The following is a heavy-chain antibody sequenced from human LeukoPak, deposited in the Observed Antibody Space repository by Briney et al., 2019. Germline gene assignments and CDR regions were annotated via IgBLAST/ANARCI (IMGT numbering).Heavy chain of an antibody. V-gene: IGHV4-30-4*01. J-gene: IGHJ5*02. CDR3: VRYSASARWFDR. D-gene: IGHD5-18*01. CDR2: IHYSGTT. CDR1: GGSVSSGSYY. Sequence: SETLSLTCTVSGGSVSSGSYYWTWIRQPPGQGLEWIGYIHYSGTTYYNPSLQSRLTISVDTSKSQFSLKLSSVTAADTAVYYCVRYSASARWFDRWGQGTLVTVSS.